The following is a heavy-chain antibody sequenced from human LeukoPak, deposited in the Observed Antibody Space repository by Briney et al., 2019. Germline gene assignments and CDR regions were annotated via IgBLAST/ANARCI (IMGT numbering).Heavy chain of an antibody. V-gene: IGHV1-18*01. CDR1: GYTFTSYG. CDR3: ARDLRVYDSSGYYYVSNFDY. J-gene: IGHJ4*02. CDR2: ISAYNGNT. D-gene: IGHD3-22*01. Sequence: ASVKVSCTASGYTFTSYGISWVRQAPGQGLEWMGWISAYNGNTNYAQKLQGRVTMTTDTSTSTAYMELRSLRSDDTAVYYCARDLRVYDSSGYYYVSNFDYWGQGTLVTVSS.